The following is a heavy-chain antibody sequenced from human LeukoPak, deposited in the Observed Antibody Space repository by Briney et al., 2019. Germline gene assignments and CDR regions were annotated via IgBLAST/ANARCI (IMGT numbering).Heavy chain of an antibody. CDR2: ISWNGGNI. Sequence: GGSLRLSCTASGFTFDDYAMHWVRQAPGKGLEWVSGISWNGGNIGYADSVKGRFTISRDNARNSFYLQMNSLRAEDMALYYCAKGPSAWIQRGCDIWGQGTMVIVSS. CDR3: AKGPSAWIQRGCDI. V-gene: IGHV3-9*03. J-gene: IGHJ3*02. CDR1: GFTFDDYA. D-gene: IGHD5-18*01.